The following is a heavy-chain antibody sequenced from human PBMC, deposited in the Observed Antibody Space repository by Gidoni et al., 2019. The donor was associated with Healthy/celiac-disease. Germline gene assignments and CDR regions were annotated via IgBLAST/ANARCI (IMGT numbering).Heavy chain of an antibody. Sequence: QVQLVESGGGVVQPGRSLRLSCAASGFAFSSYAMHWVRQAPGKGLGWVAVISYYGSNKDYADSVEGRFTNPRDNSKNTLYLQMNSLRAEDTAVYYCARDTLDSSGWYVFDYWGQGTLVTVSS. D-gene: IGHD6-19*01. CDR3: ARDTLDSSGWYVFDY. V-gene: IGHV3-30*04. CDR2: ISYYGSNK. CDR1: GFAFSSYA. J-gene: IGHJ4*02.